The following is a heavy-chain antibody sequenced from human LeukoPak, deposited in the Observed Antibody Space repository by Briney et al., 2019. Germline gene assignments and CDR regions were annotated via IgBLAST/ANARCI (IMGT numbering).Heavy chain of an antibody. J-gene: IGHJ3*02. D-gene: IGHD3-22*01. CDR2: ISPIFGTA. CDR3: ARDSDYYDSSVGYAFDI. V-gene: IGHV1-69*05. CDR1: GGTFSSYA. Sequence: ASVKVSCKASGGTFSSYAISWVRQAPGQGLEWMGRISPIFGTANYAQKFQGRVTITTDESTSTAYMELSSLRSEDTAVYYCARDSDYYDSSVGYAFDIWGQGTMVTVSS.